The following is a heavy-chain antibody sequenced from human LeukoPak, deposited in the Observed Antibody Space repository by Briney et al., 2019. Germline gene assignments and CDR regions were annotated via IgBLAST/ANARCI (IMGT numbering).Heavy chain of an antibody. V-gene: IGHV3-74*01. J-gene: IGHJ4*02. CDR1: GFTFSSHW. D-gene: IGHD6-19*01. CDR2: ISSDGRST. CDR3: ARISLSGWVNDH. Sequence: PGGSLRLPCAASGFTFSSHWMHWVRQAPGKGLVWVTRISSDGRSTSYADSVKGRFTISRDNAKNMLYLQMSSLRAEDTAMYYCARISLSGWVNDHWGQGTLVTVSS.